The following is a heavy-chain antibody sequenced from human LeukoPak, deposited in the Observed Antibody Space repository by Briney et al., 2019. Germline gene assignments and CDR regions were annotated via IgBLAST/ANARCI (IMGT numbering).Heavy chain of an antibody. V-gene: IGHV1-18*01. Sequence: ASVKVSCKASGYTFTSYGISWVRQAHGQGLEWMGWISGYNGNTHYAQKLQGRVSMTTDTSTSTAYMELKSLTSDDTAVYYCARDPQDYYDSSGYPDYWGQGTLVTVSS. CDR3: ARDPQDYYDSSGYPDY. CDR1: GYTFTSYG. J-gene: IGHJ4*02. D-gene: IGHD3-22*01. CDR2: ISGYNGNT.